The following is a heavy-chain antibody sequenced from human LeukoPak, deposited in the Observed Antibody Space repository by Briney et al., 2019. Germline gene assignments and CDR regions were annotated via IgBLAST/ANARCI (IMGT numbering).Heavy chain of an antibody. D-gene: IGHD6-13*01. V-gene: IGHV3-23*01. CDR3: AKSWYGVDYFGF. CDR2: ISGSGDYT. J-gene: IGHJ4*02. Sequence: QPGGSLRLSYAASGFTFISYAMSWVRQAPGKGLEWVSGISGSGDYTYYADSVKGRFTISRDNSKNTLYLQMNSLRAEDTAVYYCAKSWYGVDYFGFWGQGTLVTVSS. CDR1: GFTFISYA.